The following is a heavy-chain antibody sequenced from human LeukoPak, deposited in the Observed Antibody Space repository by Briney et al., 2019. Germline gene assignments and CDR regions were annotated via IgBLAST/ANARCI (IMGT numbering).Heavy chain of an antibody. D-gene: IGHD3-9*01. V-gene: IGHV4-59*10. CDR2: IYTSGST. J-gene: IGHJ4*02. CDR3: ARQRYFDWLSYDY. Sequence: SETLSLTCAVYGGSFSGYYWSWIRQPAGKGLEWIGRIYTSGSTNYNPSLKSRVTMSVDTSKNQFSLKLSSVTAADTAVYYCARQRYFDWLSYDYWGQGTLVTVSS. CDR1: GGSFSGYY.